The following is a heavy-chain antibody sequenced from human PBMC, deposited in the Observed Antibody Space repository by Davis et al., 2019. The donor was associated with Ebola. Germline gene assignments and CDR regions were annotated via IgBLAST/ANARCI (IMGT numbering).Heavy chain of an antibody. CDR1: GGTFSSYT. D-gene: IGHD6-13*01. V-gene: IGHV1-2*06. CDR2: INPNSGGT. Sequence: AASVKVSCKASGGTFSSYTISWVRQAPGQGLEWIGRINPNSGGTNYAQKFQGRVTMTRDTSISTAYMELSRLRYDDTAVYYCARLCSSSCPNDYWGQGTLVTVSS. J-gene: IGHJ4*02. CDR3: ARLCSSSCPNDY.